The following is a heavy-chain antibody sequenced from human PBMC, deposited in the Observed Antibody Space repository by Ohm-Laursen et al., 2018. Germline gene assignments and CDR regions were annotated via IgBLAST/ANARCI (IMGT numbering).Heavy chain of an antibody. CDR3: AKDLSSGYYLSAEYFQH. CDR1: GFTFSGYW. J-gene: IGHJ1*01. CDR2: IYNDGSIT. V-gene: IGHV3-74*01. Sequence: SLRLSCAASGFTFSGYWMYWVRQAPGKGLVWVSRIYNDGSITDYADSVKGRFTISRDNSKNTLYLQMNSLRAEDTAVYYCAKDLSSGYYLSAEYFQHWGQGTLVTVSS. D-gene: IGHD3-22*01.